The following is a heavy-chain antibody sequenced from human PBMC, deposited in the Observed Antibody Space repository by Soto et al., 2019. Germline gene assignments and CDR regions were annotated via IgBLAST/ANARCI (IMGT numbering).Heavy chain of an antibody. V-gene: IGHV1-8*01. CDR3: ARERTTIGFDI. CDR1: GYTITSYD. CDR2: MNPNSGNT. Sequence: QVQLVQSGAEVKKPGALVKVSYKASGYTITSYDINWVRQATGQGLEWMGWMNPNSGNTGYAQKFQGRVTMTRNTSISTAFMELSSLTSEDTAVYYCARERTTIGFDIWGQGTMVTVSS. D-gene: IGHD5-12*01. J-gene: IGHJ3*02.